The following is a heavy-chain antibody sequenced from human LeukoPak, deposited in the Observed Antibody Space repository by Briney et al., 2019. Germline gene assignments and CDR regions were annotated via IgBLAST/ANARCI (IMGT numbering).Heavy chain of an antibody. CDR2: IIPILGIA. Sequence: ASVNVSCKASGRTFSSYAISWVRQAPGQGLEWMRRIIPILGIANYAQKFQGRVTITADKSTSTAYMELSRLRYEDTAVYYCARDQVRYSSAWGNWFDPWGQGTLVTVSS. V-gene: IGHV1-69*04. J-gene: IGHJ5*02. CDR3: ARDQVRYSSAWGNWFDP. CDR1: GRTFSSYA. D-gene: IGHD6-19*01.